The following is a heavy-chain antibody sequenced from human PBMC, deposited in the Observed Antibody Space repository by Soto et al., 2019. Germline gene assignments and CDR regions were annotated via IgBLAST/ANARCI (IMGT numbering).Heavy chain of an antibody. CDR3: ARDSDYCTGGSCYGNFDF. D-gene: IGHD2-15*01. CDR1: GGSISSGTYY. Sequence: QVQLQESGPGLVKPSQTLSLTCTVSGGSISSGTYYWTWVRQRPGEGLEWIGFISHSGRTYSNPSLSSRAAISVDTSENQFSLRLSSVTAADTAVYFCARDSDYCTGGSCYGNFDFWGQGTLVTVSS. J-gene: IGHJ4*02. CDR2: ISHSGRT. V-gene: IGHV4-31*03.